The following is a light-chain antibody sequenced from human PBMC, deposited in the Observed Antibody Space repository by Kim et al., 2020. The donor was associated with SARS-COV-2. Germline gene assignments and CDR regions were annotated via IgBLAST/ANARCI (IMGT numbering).Light chain of an antibody. V-gene: IGLV1-40*01. CDR1: SSNIGAGYD. CDR2: ANS. Sequence: QSVLTQPPSVSGAPGQRVTISCTGSSSNIGAGYDVHWYQQLPGTAPGLLIYANSNRPSGVPDRFSGSMSGTPASLAITGLQAEDEADYYCQSYDGSLSGYVFGTGTKVTVL. J-gene: IGLJ1*01. CDR3: QSYDGSLSGYV.